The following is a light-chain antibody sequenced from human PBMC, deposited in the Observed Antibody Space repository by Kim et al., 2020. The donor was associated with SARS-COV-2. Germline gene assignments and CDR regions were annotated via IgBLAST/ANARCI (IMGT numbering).Light chain of an antibody. CDR3: QVWDSSSDHWV. CDR2: YDS. V-gene: IGLV3-21*04. CDR1: NIGSKG. Sequence: SYVLTQPPSVSVAPGKTARITCGGSNIGSKGVHWYQQKPGQAPVLVIYYDSDRPSGIPERFSGSNSGNTATLTISRVEAGDEADYYCQVWDSSSDHWVFGGGTQLTVL. J-gene: IGLJ3*02.